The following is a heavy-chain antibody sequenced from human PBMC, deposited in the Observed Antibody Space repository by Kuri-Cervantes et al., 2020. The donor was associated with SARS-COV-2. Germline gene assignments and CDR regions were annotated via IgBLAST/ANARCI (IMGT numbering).Heavy chain of an antibody. J-gene: IGHJ6*03. CDR3: ARLGSSWYYYYYYYMDV. D-gene: IGHD6-13*01. Sequence: SETLSLTCAVYGGSFSGYYWSWIRQPPGKGLEWIGEINHSGSTNYSPSLKSRVTISVDTSKNQFSLKLSSVTAADTAVYYCARLGSSWYYYYYYYMDVWGKGTTVTVSS. CDR2: INHSGST. V-gene: IGHV4-34*01. CDR1: GGSFSGYY.